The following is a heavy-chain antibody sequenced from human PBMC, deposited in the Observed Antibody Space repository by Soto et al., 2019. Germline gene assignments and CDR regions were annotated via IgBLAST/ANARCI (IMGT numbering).Heavy chain of an antibody. CDR2: IIPISVTT. CDR1: GGTFSSDA. CDR3: ARDAGDMVRGVMGFFDY. Sequence: QVQLVQSGAEVKKPGSSVKVSCKASGGTFSSDAIIWVRQAPGRGLEWMGGIIPISVTTNYAQKFQGRVTITADESTSTVYMGLSSLRSEDTAVYYCARDAGDMVRGVMGFFDYWGQGTLVTVSS. V-gene: IGHV1-69*01. J-gene: IGHJ4*02. D-gene: IGHD3-10*01.